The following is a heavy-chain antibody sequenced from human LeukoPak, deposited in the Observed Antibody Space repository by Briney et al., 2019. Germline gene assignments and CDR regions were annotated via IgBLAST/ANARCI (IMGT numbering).Heavy chain of an antibody. D-gene: IGHD3-22*01. Sequence: GGSLRLSCAASRXTFSSYAMSWVRQAPGKGLEWVSGISGSGGSTYYADSVKGRFTISRDNSKNTLYLQMNSLRAEDTAVYYCAKARGTVVPPFDYWGQGTLVTVSS. CDR2: ISGSGGST. J-gene: IGHJ4*02. V-gene: IGHV3-23*01. CDR3: AKARGTVVPPFDY. CDR1: RXTFSSYA.